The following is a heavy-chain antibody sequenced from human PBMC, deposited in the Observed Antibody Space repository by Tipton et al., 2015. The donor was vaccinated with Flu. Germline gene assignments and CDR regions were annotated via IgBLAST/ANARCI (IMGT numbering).Heavy chain of an antibody. CDR2: IYTSGST. J-gene: IGHJ4*02. CDR1: GDSISSYY. Sequence: TLSLTCTVSGDSISSYYWSWIRQPAGKGLEWIGRIYTSGSTNYNASLKSRVTMSVDTSKNQFSLRLTSVTAADTAVYYCVRTKDGYTLSNFVYWGQGTLVAVSS. CDR3: VRTKDGYTLSNFVY. D-gene: IGHD5-24*01. V-gene: IGHV4-4*07.